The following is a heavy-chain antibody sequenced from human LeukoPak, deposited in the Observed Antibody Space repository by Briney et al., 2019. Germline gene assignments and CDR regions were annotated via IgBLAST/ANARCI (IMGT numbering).Heavy chain of an antibody. CDR3: ARDSPIYAEFDY. J-gene: IGHJ4*02. D-gene: IGHD5/OR15-5a*01. CDR2: IKQDGSEK. V-gene: IGHV3-7*01. Sequence: ETLSLTCAVYGGRFSGYYWSWIRQAPGKGLEWVANIKQDGSEKYYVDSVKGRFTISRDNAKNSLYLQMNSLRAEDTAVYYCARDSPIYAEFDYWGQGTLVTVSS. CDR1: GGRFSGYY.